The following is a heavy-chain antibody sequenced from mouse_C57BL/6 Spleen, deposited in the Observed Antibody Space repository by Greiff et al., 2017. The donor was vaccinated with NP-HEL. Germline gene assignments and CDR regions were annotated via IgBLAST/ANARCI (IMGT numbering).Heavy chain of an antibody. CDR3: ESYGYYGSSYDDAMDY. J-gene: IGHJ4*01. Sequence: EVQLQQSGPELVKPGASVKISCKASGYTFTDYYMNWVKQSHGKSLEWIGDINPNNGGTSYNQKFKGKATLTVDKSSSTAYMELRSLTSEDSAVYYCESYGYYGSSYDDAMDYWGQGTSVTVSS. CDR2: INPNNGGT. D-gene: IGHD1-1*01. CDR1: GYTFTDYY. V-gene: IGHV1-26*01.